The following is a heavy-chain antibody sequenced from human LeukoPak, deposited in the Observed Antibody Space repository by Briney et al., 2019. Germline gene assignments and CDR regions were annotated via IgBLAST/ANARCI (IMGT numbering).Heavy chain of an antibody. V-gene: IGHV3-9*01. J-gene: IGHJ4*02. D-gene: IGHD6-13*01. CDR3: AKDRYSSNWYYFDY. CDR1: EFTFDDYA. CDR2: ISWNSGYI. Sequence: GGSLRLSCAASEFTFDDYAMHWVRQAPGKGLEWVSGISWNSGYIGYADSVKGRFTISRDNAKNSLYLQMNSLRAEDTALYYCAKDRYSSNWYYFDYWGQGTLVTVSS.